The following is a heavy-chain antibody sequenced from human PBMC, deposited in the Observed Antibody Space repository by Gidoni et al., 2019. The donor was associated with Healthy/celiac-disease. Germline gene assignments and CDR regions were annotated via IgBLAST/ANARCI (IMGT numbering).Heavy chain of an antibody. D-gene: IGHD4-17*01. J-gene: IGHJ4*02. CDR2: IWYDGSNK. CDR3: AREPYGDYEGRLDY. Sequence: QVQLVESGGGVVQPGRSLRLSCAASGFTFSSYGMHWVRQAPGKGLGWVAVIWYDGSNKYYADSVKGRFTISRDNSKNTLYLQMNSPRAEDTAVYYCAREPYGDYEGRLDYWGQGTLVTVSS. V-gene: IGHV3-33*01. CDR1: GFTFSSYG.